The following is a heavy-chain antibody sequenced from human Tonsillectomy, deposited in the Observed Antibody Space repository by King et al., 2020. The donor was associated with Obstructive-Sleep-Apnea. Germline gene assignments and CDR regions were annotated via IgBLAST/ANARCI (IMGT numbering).Heavy chain of an antibody. Sequence: LQQWGAGLLKPSETLSLTCAVYGGSFSGYYWSWIRQPPGKGLECVGEINHSGSTNYKPALKSRVAISGDTSKNQCSLKPGAVAAADTAVYYFVPPGDGYNYAYWGQGTLVTVSS. D-gene: IGHD5-24*01. J-gene: IGHJ4*02. CDR2: INHSGST. CDR3: VPPGDGYNYAY. V-gene: IGHV4-34*01. CDR1: GGSFSGYY.